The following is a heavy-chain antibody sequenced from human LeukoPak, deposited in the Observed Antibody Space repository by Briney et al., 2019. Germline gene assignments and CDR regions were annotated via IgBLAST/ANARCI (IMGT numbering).Heavy chain of an antibody. J-gene: IGHJ6*02. V-gene: IGHV4-30-4*01. Sequence: SQTLSLTCTVSGGSISSGDYYWSWIRQPPGEGLERFGYIYYSGSTYYHPSLKSRLTISVDTSKNQFSLKLTSVTAADTAVYYCARGSGKPYGMDVWGRGTTVTVSS. CDR2: IYYSGST. CDR1: GGSISSGDYY. D-gene: IGHD1-26*01. CDR3: ARGSGKPYGMDV.